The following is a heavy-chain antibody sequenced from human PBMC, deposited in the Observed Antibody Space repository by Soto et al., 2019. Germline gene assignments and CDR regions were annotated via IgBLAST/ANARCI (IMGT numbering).Heavy chain of an antibody. CDR3: ARPYFTTVGAFDI. Sequence: QLQLQESGPGLVKPSETLSLTCTVSGGSISSSSYYWGWIRQPPGKGLEWIGSIYYSGNTYYNPSLKSRVTISVDTSKNQFSLKLSSVTAADTAVYYCARPYFTTVGAFDIWGQGTMVTVSS. J-gene: IGHJ3*02. CDR1: GGSISSSSYY. CDR2: IYYSGNT. V-gene: IGHV4-39*01. D-gene: IGHD4-4*01.